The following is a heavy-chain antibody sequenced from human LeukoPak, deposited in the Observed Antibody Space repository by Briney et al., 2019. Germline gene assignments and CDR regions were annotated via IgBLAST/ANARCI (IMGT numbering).Heavy chain of an antibody. Sequence: GGSLRLSCAASGFXFSSYAISWVRQAPGKGLEWVSAISGSGGSTYYADSVKGRFTISRDNSKNTLYLQMNSLRAEDTAVYYCAKDRRVTMIVVDPPGWFDPWGQGTLVTVSS. V-gene: IGHV3-23*01. CDR2: ISGSGGST. CDR1: GFXFSSYA. D-gene: IGHD3-22*01. J-gene: IGHJ5*02. CDR3: AKDRRVTMIVVDPPGWFDP.